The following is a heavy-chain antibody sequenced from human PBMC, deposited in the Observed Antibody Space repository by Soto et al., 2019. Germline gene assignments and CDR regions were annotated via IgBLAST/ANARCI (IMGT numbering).Heavy chain of an antibody. CDR2: ISSDGSTT. CDR3: VSDLLYDSSSGSNS. D-gene: IGHD6-6*01. J-gene: IGHJ4*02. CDR1: RFTLSSYW. Sequence: GGSLRLSCVASRFTLSSYWMHWVRQAPGKGLVWVSRISSDGSTTYADSVKGRFTISRDNAKNTLYLQMNSLRAEDTAVYYCVSDLLYDSSSGSNSWGQGTRVTVSS. V-gene: IGHV3-74*01.